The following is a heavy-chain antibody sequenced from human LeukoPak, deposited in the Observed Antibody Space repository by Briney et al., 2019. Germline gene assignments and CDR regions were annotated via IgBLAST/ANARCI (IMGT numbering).Heavy chain of an antibody. CDR3: ARATWDPNYYYYMDV. CDR1: GFTFSSYT. D-gene: IGHD1-26*01. V-gene: IGHV3-21*01. J-gene: IGHJ6*03. CDR2: ISSSSSSYI. Sequence: GGSLRLSCAASGFTFSSYTMKWVRQAPGKGLEWVSSISSSSSSYIYYADSVKGRFTISRDNAKNSLYLQMNSLRAEDTAVYFCARATWDPNYYYYMDVWGSGTTVTISS.